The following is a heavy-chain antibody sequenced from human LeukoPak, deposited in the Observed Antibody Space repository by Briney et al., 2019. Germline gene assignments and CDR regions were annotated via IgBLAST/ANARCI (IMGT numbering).Heavy chain of an antibody. CDR1: GFTVSSNY. Sequence: PGGSLRLSCAASGFTVSSNYMSWVRQAPGKGLEWVSVIYSGGSTYYADSVKGRFTISRDNSKNTLYLQMSSLRAEDTAVYYCARRAGGYSHPYDYWGQGILVTVSS. CDR3: ARRAGGYSHPYDY. CDR2: IYSGGST. J-gene: IGHJ4*02. D-gene: IGHD4-23*01. V-gene: IGHV3-66*04.